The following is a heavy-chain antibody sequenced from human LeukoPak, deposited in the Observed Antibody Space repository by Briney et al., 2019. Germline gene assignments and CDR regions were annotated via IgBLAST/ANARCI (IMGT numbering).Heavy chain of an antibody. D-gene: IGHD5-18*01. CDR3: ARDRDWAGYTYGFYY. Sequence: SVKVSCKASGYTFTNYAVNWLRQAPGQGLEWMGGIIPIFGTANYAQKFQGRVTITADESTSTAYMELSSLRSEDTAVYYCARDRDWAGYTYGFYYWGQGTLVTVSS. CDR2: IIPIFGTA. J-gene: IGHJ4*02. V-gene: IGHV1-69*13. CDR1: GYTFTNYA.